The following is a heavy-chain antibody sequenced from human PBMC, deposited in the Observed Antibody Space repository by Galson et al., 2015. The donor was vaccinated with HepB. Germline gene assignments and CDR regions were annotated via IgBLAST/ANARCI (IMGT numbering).Heavy chain of an antibody. D-gene: IGHD3-16*02. V-gene: IGHV1-46*01. J-gene: IGHJ6*03. CDR2: INPSGGST. CDR3: ARLSLSSGYMDV. Sequence: SVKVSCKASGYTFTTYYMHWVRQAPGQGLEWMGIINPSGGSTSYAQKFQGRVPMTRDTSTSTVYMELSSLRSEDTAVYYCARLSLSSGYMDVRGKGTTVTVSS. CDR1: GYTFTTYY.